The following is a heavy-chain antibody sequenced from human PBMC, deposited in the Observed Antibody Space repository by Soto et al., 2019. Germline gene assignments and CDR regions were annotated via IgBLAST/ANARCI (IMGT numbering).Heavy chain of an antibody. CDR3: ARDSGTWYSHIHY. J-gene: IGHJ4*02. CDR1: GYSFSSYG. Sequence: QVQLVQSGPEVKKPGASVKVSCKASGYSFSSYGISWVRQAPGQGFEWMGWISGYNGNTNYPQKLQGRVTVTTDTSTSTAYMELRSLRSDDTAVYYCARDSGTWYSHIHYWGQGTLVTVSS. D-gene: IGHD6-13*01. CDR2: ISGYNGNT. V-gene: IGHV1-18*01.